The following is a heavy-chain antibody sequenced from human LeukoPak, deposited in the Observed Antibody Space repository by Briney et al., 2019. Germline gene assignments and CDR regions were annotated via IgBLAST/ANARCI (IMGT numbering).Heavy chain of an antibody. Sequence: PGGSLRLSCAASGFTFSTYAMSWVRQAPGKGLEWVSRIDNDGSDTIFADSVKGRFTLSRDNAKNTVYLQMNSLRAEDTAVYYCARGGFHHGFDIWGQGTMVTVS. D-gene: IGHD1-14*01. V-gene: IGHV3-74*01. CDR2: IDNDGSDT. CDR1: GFTFSTYA. CDR3: ARGGFHHGFDI. J-gene: IGHJ3*02.